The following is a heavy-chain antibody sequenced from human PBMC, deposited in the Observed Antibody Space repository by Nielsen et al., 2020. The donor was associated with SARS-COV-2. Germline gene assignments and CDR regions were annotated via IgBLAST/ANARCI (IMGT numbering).Heavy chain of an antibody. V-gene: IGHV5-51*01. CDR2: IYPGDSDT. D-gene: IGHD2-2*01. CDR3: ARSRGVVPKEDHYYYMDV. Sequence: GGSLRLSCKGSGYSFTSYWIGWVRQMPGKGLEWMGIIYPGDSDTRYSPSFQGQVTISADKSISTAYLQWSSLKASDTAMYYCARSRGVVPKEDHYYYMDVWGKGTTVTVSS. J-gene: IGHJ6*03. CDR1: GYSFTSYW.